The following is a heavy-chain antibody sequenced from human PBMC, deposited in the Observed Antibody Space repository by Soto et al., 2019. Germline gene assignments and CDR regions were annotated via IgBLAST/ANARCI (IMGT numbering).Heavy chain of an antibody. J-gene: IGHJ3*02. CDR3: ASYRGVSGWESDAFDI. V-gene: IGHV3-48*03. D-gene: IGHD6-19*01. Sequence: GGSLRLSCAASGFTFSSYEMNWVRQAPGKGLEWVSYISSSGSTIYYADPVKGRFTISRDNAKNSLYLQMNSLRAEDTAVYYCASYRGVSGWESDAFDIWGQGTMVTVSS. CDR1: GFTFSSYE. CDR2: ISSSGSTI.